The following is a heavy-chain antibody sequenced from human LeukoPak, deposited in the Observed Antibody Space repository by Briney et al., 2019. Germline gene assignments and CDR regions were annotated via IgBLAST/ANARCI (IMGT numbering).Heavy chain of an antibody. CDR2: ISSGSTYI. J-gene: IGHJ3*02. Sequence: PGGSLRLSCAASGLTFSSYSMNWVRQAPGKGLEWVSSISSGSTYIYYADSLKGRFTISRDNAKNSLNLQMNSLRAEDTAVYYCARAGVDVFDIWGQGTMVTVSS. CDR3: ARAGVDVFDI. CDR1: GLTFSSYS. V-gene: IGHV3-21*01.